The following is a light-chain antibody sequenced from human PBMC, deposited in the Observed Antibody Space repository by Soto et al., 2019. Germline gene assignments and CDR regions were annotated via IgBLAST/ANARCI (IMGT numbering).Light chain of an antibody. J-gene: IGKJ2*01. Sequence: ETVLTQSPATLSLSPGERATLSCRASQSVSSSYLAWYQQRPGQAPRLLIYDASTRATGIPPRFSGGGSGTEFTVTISSLQSEDFAIYYCQQYDIWPPYTFGQGTQVDIK. CDR3: QQYDIWPPYT. CDR2: DAS. V-gene: IGKV3-15*01. CDR1: QSVSSSY.